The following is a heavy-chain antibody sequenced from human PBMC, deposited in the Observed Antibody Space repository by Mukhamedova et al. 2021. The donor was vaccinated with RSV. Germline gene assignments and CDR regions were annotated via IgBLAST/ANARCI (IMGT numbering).Heavy chain of an antibody. D-gene: IGHD3-10*01. CDR2: NGGST. J-gene: IGHJ4*02. CDR3: ARSDYYGSGCYLY. Sequence: NGGSTYYANSVKGRFTISRDNSKNTLYLQMGSLRAEDMAVYYCARSDYYGSGCYLYLCQGTLFTVSS. V-gene: IGHV3-64*01.